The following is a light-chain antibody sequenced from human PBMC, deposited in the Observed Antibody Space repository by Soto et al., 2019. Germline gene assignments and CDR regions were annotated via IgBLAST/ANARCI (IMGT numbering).Light chain of an antibody. CDR3: QQYSSYPYT. J-gene: IGKJ2*01. V-gene: IGKV1-5*03. Sequence: DIRMTQSPSTLSASVGDRVTITCRASQSISSWLAWYQQKPGKAPKVLIYKASSLESGVPSRFSGSGFGTEFTLTISSLQPDDFATYYCQQYSSYPYTFGQGTRLEIK. CDR1: QSISSW. CDR2: KAS.